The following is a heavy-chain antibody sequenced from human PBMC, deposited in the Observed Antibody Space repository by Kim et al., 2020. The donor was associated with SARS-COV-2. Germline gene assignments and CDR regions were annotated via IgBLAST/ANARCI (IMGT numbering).Heavy chain of an antibody. D-gene: IGHD3-22*01. CDR2: IYYSGST. J-gene: IGHJ5*02. V-gene: IGHV4-39*01. CDR3: ARQIDSSGYRLDWFDP. CDR1: GGSISSSSYY. Sequence: SETLSLTCTVSGGSISSSSYYWGWIRQPPGKGLEWIGSIYYSGSTYYNPSLKSRVTISVDTSKNQFSLKLSSVTAADTAVYDCARQIDSSGYRLDWFDP.